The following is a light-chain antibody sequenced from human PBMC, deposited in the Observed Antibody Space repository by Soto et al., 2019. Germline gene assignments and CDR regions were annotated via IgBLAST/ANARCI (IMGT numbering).Light chain of an antibody. CDR1: QSVSSN. V-gene: IGKV3-15*01. Sequence: EILMTQSPDTLSVSPGERATLSCRASQSVSSNLAWYQQKPGQAPRLLIYGASTRATGVPARFSGSGSGTEFTLTISSLQSEDFAVYYCQQYNNWPRTFGQGTRLEIK. CDR3: QQYNNWPRT. J-gene: IGKJ5*01. CDR2: GAS.